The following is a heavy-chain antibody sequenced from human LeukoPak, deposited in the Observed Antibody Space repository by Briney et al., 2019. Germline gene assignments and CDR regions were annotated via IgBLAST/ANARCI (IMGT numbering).Heavy chain of an antibody. CDR3: TRREEMATIYYYYYYMDV. J-gene: IGHJ6*03. D-gene: IGHD5-24*01. CDR1: GCTFSGSA. Sequence: GGSLRLSCAASGCTFSGSAMYWVRQASGKGLEWVGRIRSKANSYATAYAAAVKGRFTISRDDSKNTAYLQMNSLKTEDTAVYYCTRREEMATIYYYYYYMDVWGKGTTVTVSS. V-gene: IGHV3-73*01. CDR2: IRSKANSYAT.